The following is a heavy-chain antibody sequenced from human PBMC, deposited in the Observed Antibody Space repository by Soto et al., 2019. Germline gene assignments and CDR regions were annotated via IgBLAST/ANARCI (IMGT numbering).Heavy chain of an antibody. Sequence: ASVKVSCKASGYSFTGHYMHWVRRAPGQGLEWMGWVNLNTGGTDYAQEFQGRVTMTTATSIRTVYLEVTRLTFDDTAIYYCARDPSSFLGRVYGMDVWGQGPALTV. CDR3: ARDPSSFLGRVYGMDV. J-gene: IGHJ6*02. CDR1: GYSFTGHY. CDR2: VNLNTGGT. V-gene: IGHV1-2*02.